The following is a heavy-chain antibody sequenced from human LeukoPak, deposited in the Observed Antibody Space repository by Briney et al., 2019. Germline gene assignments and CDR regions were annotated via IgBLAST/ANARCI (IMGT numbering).Heavy chain of an antibody. V-gene: IGHV4-38-2*01. CDR2: IYHSGST. D-gene: IGHD2-2*01. CDR3: ARPVERYCSSTSCYAQDY. Sequence: SETLSPTCAVSGYSISSGYYWGWIRQPPGKGLEWIGSIYHSGSTYYNPSLKSRVTISVDTSKNQFSLKLSSVTAADTAVYYCARPVERYCSSTSCYAQDYWGQGTLVTVSS. J-gene: IGHJ4*02. CDR1: GYSISSGYY.